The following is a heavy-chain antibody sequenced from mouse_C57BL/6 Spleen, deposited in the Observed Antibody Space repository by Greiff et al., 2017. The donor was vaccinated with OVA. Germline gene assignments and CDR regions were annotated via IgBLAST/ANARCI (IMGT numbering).Heavy chain of an antibody. Sequence: VQLQQSGPELVKPGASVKISCKASGYAFSSSWMNWVKQRPGKGLEWIGRIYPGDGDTNYNGKFKGKATLTADKSSSTAYMQLSSLTSEDSAVYFCFYYDYRNYAMDYWGQGTSVTVSS. CDR2: IYPGDGDT. V-gene: IGHV1-82*01. CDR1: GYAFSSSW. D-gene: IGHD2-4*01. CDR3: FYYDYRNYAMDY. J-gene: IGHJ4*01.